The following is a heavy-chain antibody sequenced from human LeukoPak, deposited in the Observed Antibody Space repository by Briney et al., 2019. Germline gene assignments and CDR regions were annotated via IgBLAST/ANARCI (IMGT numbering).Heavy chain of an antibody. V-gene: IGHV3-30*18. D-gene: IGHD3-22*01. CDR2: MSFDVRNT. CDR1: GFTFSSSE. CDR3: AKQYRSRYYYDNSAYDY. J-gene: IGHJ4*02. Sequence: GGSLRLSCAASGFTFSSSEMNWVRQAPGKGLEWVAVMSFDVRNTYYSESVKGRFTITRDNFRNTLYLQMNSLRTEDTAVYYCAKQYRSRYYYDNSAYDYWGQGTLVTVSS.